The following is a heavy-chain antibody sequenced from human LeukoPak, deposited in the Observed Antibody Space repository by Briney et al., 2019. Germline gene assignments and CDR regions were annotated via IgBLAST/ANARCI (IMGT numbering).Heavy chain of an antibody. CDR3: ARESFSMVRGVIRWFDP. CDR1: GFTFSSYG. D-gene: IGHD3-10*01. J-gene: IGHJ5*02. Sequence: PGRSLRLSRAASGFTFSSYGMHWVRQAPGKGLEWVAVIWYDGSNKYYADSVKGRFTISRDNSKNTLYLQMNSLRAEDAAVYYCARESFSMVRGVIRWFDPWGQGTLVIVSS. V-gene: IGHV3-33*01. CDR2: IWYDGSNK.